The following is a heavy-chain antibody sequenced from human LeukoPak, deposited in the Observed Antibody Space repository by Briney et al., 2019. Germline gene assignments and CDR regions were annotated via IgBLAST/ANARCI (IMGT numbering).Heavy chain of an antibody. Sequence: SETLSLTCTVSGYSISSGYYWGWIRQPPGKGLEWIGSIYHSGSTYYNPSLKSRVTIPVDTSKNQFSLKLSSVTAADTAVYYCATLKGIAARFDYWGQGTLVTVSS. J-gene: IGHJ4*02. CDR2: IYHSGST. D-gene: IGHD2-15*01. CDR1: GYSISSGYY. V-gene: IGHV4-38-2*02. CDR3: ATLKGIAARFDY.